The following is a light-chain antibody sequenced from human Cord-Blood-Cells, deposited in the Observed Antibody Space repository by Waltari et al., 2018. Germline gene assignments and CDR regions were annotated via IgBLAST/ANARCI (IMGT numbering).Light chain of an antibody. CDR3: SSYAGSNNVV. CDR1: RSDVGGYNY. Sequence: QSALTQPPSASGSPGQSVTISCTGTRSDVGGYNYAPWYQQHPGKAPKRRIYEVSKRPSGVPDRFSGSKSGNTASLTVSGLQAEDEADYYCSSYAGSNNVVFGGGTKLTVL. J-gene: IGLJ2*01. CDR2: EVS. V-gene: IGLV2-8*01.